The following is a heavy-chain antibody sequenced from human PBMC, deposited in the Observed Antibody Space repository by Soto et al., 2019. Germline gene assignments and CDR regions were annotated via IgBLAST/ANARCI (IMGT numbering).Heavy chain of an antibody. V-gene: IGHV3-23*01. CDR3: AKIPSDIVVVVAATHFGMDV. CDR2: ISGSGGST. J-gene: IGHJ6*02. CDR1: GFTFSSDA. D-gene: IGHD2-15*01. Sequence: GWSLRLSCAASGFTFSSDAMSLVRQAPGKGLEWVSAISGSGGSTYYADSVKGRFTISRENSKNTLYLQMNSLRAEDTAVYYCAKIPSDIVVVVAATHFGMDVWGQGTTVTVSS.